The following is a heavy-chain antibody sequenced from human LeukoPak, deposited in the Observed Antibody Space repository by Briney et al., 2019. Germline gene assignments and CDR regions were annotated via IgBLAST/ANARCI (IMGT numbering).Heavy chain of an antibody. CDR2: INPSGGST. D-gene: IGHD1-26*01. CDR3: ARASSDWFDP. J-gene: IGHJ5*02. Sequence: XXXXGLEWMGIINPSGGSTSYAQKFQGRVTMTRDTSTSTVYMELSSLRSEDTAVYYCARASSDWFDPWGQGTLVTVS. V-gene: IGHV1-46*01.